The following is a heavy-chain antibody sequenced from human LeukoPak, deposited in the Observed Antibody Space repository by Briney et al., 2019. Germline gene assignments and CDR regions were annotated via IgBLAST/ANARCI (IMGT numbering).Heavy chain of an antibody. J-gene: IGHJ4*02. CDR1: GFTVSSNY. CDR2: IYTGGRT. Sequence: PGGSLRLSCEASGFTVSSNYMSWVRQAPGKGLEWVSAIYTGGRTYYADSVKGRFTISRDNSKNILYLQMNSLRAEDTAVYFCARTQYSYGSGSLSFDYWGQGTLVTVSS. CDR3: ARTQYSYGSGSLSFDY. D-gene: IGHD3-10*01. V-gene: IGHV3-66*01.